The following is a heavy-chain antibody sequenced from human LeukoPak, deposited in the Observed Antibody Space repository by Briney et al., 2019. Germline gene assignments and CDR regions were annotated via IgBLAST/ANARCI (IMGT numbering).Heavy chain of an antibody. D-gene: IGHD2-15*01. CDR1: GGSIRSYY. Sequence: SETLSLTCSVSGGSIRSYYWSWIRQPAGKKLEWIGRISGSGNTDYNPSLKSRLTMSVDTSKNQFSLKLNSVTAAGTAVYYCAREGRSSTPGYWGQGTLVTVSS. CDR2: ISGSGNT. V-gene: IGHV4-4*07. CDR3: AREGRSSTPGY. J-gene: IGHJ4*01.